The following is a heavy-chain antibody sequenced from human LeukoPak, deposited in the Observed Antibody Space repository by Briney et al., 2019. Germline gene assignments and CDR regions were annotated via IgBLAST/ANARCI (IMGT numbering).Heavy chain of an antibody. Sequence: GGSLRLSCAASAFTVSANYMSWVRQAPGKGLEWVSLIYSGGSTYYADSVKGRFTISRDNSKNTLYLQMNSLRAADTAVYYCARDKGTSYLSSFDYWGQGTLVTVSS. J-gene: IGHJ4*02. CDR1: AFTVSANY. D-gene: IGHD6-6*01. CDR2: IYSGGST. V-gene: IGHV3-53*05. CDR3: ARDKGTSYLSSFDY.